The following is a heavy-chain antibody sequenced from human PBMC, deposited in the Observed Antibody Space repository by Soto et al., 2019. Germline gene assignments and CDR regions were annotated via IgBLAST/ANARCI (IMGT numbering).Heavy chain of an antibody. D-gene: IGHD2-8*02. CDR2: INPSRRHI. CDR1: GFTFSTYN. Sequence: EVQLVESGGGRVMPGGSLRLSCAASGFTFSTYNMNWVRQAPGKGLEWVSSINPSRRHIYYADSVRGRFTISRDNCKNSKELQMNSLRAEEAGVYYGARGYCAGGGCYLRREAIDVWGQGTMVTV. J-gene: IGHJ3*01. CDR3: ARGYCAGGGCYLRREAIDV. V-gene: IGHV3-21*01.